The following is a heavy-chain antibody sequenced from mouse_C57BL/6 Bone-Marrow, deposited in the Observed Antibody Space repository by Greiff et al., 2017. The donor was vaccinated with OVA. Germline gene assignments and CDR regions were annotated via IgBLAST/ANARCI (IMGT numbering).Heavy chain of an antibody. CDR1: GYTFTDYN. V-gene: IGHV1-18*01. D-gene: IGHD1-1*01. Sequence: EVQLQQSGPELVKPGASVKLPCKASGYTFTDYNMDWVKQSHGKSLEWIGDINPNNGGTIYNQKFKGKATLTVDKSSSTAYMELRSLTSEDTAVYYGARKGRFTTVGYFDYWGQGTTLTVSS. CDR2: INPNNGGT. CDR3: ARKGRFTTVGYFDY. J-gene: IGHJ2*01.